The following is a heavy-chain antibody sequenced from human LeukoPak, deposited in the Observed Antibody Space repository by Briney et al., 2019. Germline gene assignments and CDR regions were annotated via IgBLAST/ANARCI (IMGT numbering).Heavy chain of an antibody. J-gene: IGHJ4*02. CDR2: IYYSGST. D-gene: IGHD5-18*01. Sequence: SETLSLTCTVSGGSISSSGYYWSWIRQHPGKGREWIGYIYYSGSTYYNPSLKSRVTISVDTSKNQFSLKLSSVTAADTAVYYCARSSGYKGSSSEKGGPYYFDYWGQRTQVTVSS. CDR3: ARSSGYKGSSSEKGGPYYFDY. CDR1: GGSISSSGYY. V-gene: IGHV4-31*03.